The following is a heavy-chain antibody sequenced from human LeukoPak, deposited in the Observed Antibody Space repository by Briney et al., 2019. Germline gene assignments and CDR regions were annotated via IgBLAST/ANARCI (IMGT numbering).Heavy chain of an antibody. Sequence: GGSLRLSCAASGFIFSNYGIHWVRQAPGKGLEWVAFIRYDASDKYYADSVKGRFTISRDNAKNSLYLQMNSLRAEDTAVYYCARESYYYDSSGYYYSFDYWGQGTLVTVSS. CDR3: ARESYYYDSSGYYYSFDY. CDR2: IRYDASDK. V-gene: IGHV3-30*02. CDR1: GFIFSNYG. D-gene: IGHD3-22*01. J-gene: IGHJ4*02.